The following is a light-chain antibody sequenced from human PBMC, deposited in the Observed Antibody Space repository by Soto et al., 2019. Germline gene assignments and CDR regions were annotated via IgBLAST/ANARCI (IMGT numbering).Light chain of an antibody. J-gene: IGLJ3*02. CDR1: TGPVTSDYF. Sequence: QAVVTQEPSLTVSPGGTVTLTCTSSTGPVTSDYFPNWFQQKPGQAPRALIYGANNRHSWTPSRFSGSLLGGKAALTLSGVQPEDEADYYCLLYTSAAGLWVFGGGTKLTVL. CDR3: LLYTSAAGLWV. V-gene: IGLV7-43*01. CDR2: GAN.